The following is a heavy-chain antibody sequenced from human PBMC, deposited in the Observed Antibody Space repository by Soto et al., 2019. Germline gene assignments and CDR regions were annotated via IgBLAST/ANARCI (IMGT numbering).Heavy chain of an antibody. Sequence: PSETLSLTCAVYGGSFSGYYWSWIRQPPGKGLEWIGEINHSGSTNYNPSLKSRVTISVDTSKNQFSLKLSSVTAADTAVYYCARGSMLTFGGVIVGHMDVWGQGTTVTVSS. CDR1: GGSFSGYY. CDR2: INHSGST. CDR3: ARGSMLTFGGVIVGHMDV. D-gene: IGHD3-16*02. J-gene: IGHJ6*02. V-gene: IGHV4-34*01.